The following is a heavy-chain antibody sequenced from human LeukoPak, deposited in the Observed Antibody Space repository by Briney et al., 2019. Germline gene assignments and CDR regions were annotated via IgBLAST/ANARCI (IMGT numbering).Heavy chain of an antibody. CDR2: ISSSGSTI. CDR1: GFTFSSYE. Sequence: GGSLRLSCAASGFTFSSYEMNWVRQAPGKGLEWVSYISSSGSTIYYADSVKGRFTISRDNAKNSLYLQMNSLRAEDTAVYYCARDQLGYCSSTSCSYYYYMDVWGKGTSVTISS. D-gene: IGHD2-2*01. J-gene: IGHJ6*03. CDR3: ARDQLGYCSSTSCSYYYYMDV. V-gene: IGHV3-48*03.